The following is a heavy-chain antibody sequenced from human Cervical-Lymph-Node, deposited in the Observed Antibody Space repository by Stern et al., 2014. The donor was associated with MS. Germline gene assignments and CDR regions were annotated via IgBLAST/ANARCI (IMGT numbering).Heavy chain of an antibody. CDR2: INTDGGTT. CDR3: ARDHYYGSGTYFSY. CDR1: GLTFSSYW. D-gene: IGHD3-10*01. J-gene: IGHJ4*02. V-gene: IGHV3-74*01. Sequence: EMQLVESGGDLVQPGGSLGLSCAIPGLTFSSYWMHWVPQAPGKGLVWASRINTDGGTTSYADSVKGRFTISRDNAKNTLYLQMNNLRVEDTAVYYCARDHYYGSGTYFSYWGQGTLVTVSS.